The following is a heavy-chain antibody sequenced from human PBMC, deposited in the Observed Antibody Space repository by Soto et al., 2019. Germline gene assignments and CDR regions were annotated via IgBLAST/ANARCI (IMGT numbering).Heavy chain of an antibody. V-gene: IGHV4-39*01. CDR2: VYYTGTT. CDR3: ASRVGWAAGQYYFDY. CDR1: VGSINSHSYY. J-gene: IGHJ4*02. Sequence: QLQLQESGPALVKPSETLSLTCTVSVGSINSHSYYWGWVRQPPGKGLEWIGTVYYTGTTSYNPSLESRVTISADTSRNQFPLKLTSVTAADSAMYYCASRVGWAAGQYYFDYWGQGTLVTVSS. D-gene: IGHD6-13*01.